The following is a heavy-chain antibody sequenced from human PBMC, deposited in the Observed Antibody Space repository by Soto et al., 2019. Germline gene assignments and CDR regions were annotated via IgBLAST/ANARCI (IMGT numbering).Heavy chain of an antibody. CDR3: ARDRGYCISTSCYAGWFDP. CDR2: ISHSGST. Sequence: QLQLQESGSGLVKPSQTLSLTCAVSGGSISSGGYSWSWIRQPPGKGLEWIGYISHSGSTYYNPSLKSRVTISVDRSKNQFSLKLSSVTAADTAVYYCARDRGYCISTSCYAGWFDPWGQGTLVTVSS. CDR1: GGSISSGGYS. V-gene: IGHV4-30-2*01. D-gene: IGHD2-2*01. J-gene: IGHJ5*02.